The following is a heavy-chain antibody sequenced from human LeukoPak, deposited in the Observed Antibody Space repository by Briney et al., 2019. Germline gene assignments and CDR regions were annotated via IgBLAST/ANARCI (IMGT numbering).Heavy chain of an antibody. CDR2: IKQDGSEK. V-gene: IGHV3-7*03. CDR1: GFTFSSYW. J-gene: IGHJ3*02. D-gene: IGHD2-21*01. Sequence: GGSLRLSCAASGFTFSSYWMSWVRQAPGKGLEWVANIKQDGSEKYYVDSVKGRFTISRDNAKNSLYLQMNSLRAEDTALYYCAREAYCGGDCYSYDAFDIWGQGTMVTVSS. CDR3: AREAYCGGDCYSYDAFDI.